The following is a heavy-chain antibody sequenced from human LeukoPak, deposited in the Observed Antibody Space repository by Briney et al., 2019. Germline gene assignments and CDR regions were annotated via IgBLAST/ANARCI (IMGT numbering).Heavy chain of an antibody. Sequence: GGSLRLSCAASGFTFSSYAMAWVRQAPGKGLEWVSVISGNGVSTYYADSVKGRFTISRDNSKNTLYLQMNSLRAEDTAIYYCAKFDIVIIPAIIAFDYWGQGTLVTVSS. V-gene: IGHV3-23*01. CDR3: AKFDIVIIPAIIAFDY. CDR1: GFTFSSYA. CDR2: ISGNGVST. D-gene: IGHD2-2*01. J-gene: IGHJ4*02.